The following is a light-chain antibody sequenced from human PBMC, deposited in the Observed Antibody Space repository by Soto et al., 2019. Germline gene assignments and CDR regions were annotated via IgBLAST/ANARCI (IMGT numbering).Light chain of an antibody. V-gene: IGLV2-23*03. CDR3: CSYAGSGTFV. Sequence: LTQPASVSGSPGQSITISCTGTSSDVGSYNLVSWYQQHPGKAPKLMIYEGSKRPSGVSNRFSGSKSGNTASLTISGLQAEDEADYYCCSYAGSGTFVFGTGTKVTVL. J-gene: IGLJ1*01. CDR2: EGS. CDR1: SSDVGSYNL.